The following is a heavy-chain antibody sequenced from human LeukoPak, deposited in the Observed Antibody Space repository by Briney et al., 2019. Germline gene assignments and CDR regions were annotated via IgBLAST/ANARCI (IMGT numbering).Heavy chain of an antibody. V-gene: IGHV4-34*01. Sequence: ASETLSLTCAVYGGSFSDYCWSWIRQPPGKGLEWIGEINQSGSTNYNPSLKSRVTISVDTSKNQFSLKLSSVTAADTAVYYCARRPTVVTPPAAFDIWGRGTMVTVSS. CDR3: ARRPTVVTPPAAFDI. J-gene: IGHJ3*02. D-gene: IGHD4-23*01. CDR2: INQSGST. CDR1: GGSFSDYC.